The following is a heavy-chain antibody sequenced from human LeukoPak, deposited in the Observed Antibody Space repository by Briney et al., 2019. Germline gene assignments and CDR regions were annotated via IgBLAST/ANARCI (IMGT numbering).Heavy chain of an antibody. CDR2: FTSNGGSA. CDR1: GFTFSNYA. V-gene: IGHV3-64D*06. CDR3: VGFRATAGLY. Sequence: GGSLRLSCSASGFTFSNYAMYWVRQAPGKGLEYVSAFTSNGGSAYYADSVKGRFTISRDNSRNTLYLQMSSLRADDTAVYYCVGFRATAGLYWGQGTLVTVSS. J-gene: IGHJ4*02. D-gene: IGHD6-13*01.